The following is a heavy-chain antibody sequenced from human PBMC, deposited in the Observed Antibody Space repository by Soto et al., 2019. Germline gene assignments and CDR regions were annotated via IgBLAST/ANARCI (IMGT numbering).Heavy chain of an antibody. CDR3: ARVGRYYGSGSYSPYYYYYMDV. J-gene: IGHJ6*03. CDR1: SGSIISSDW. D-gene: IGHD3-10*01. Sequence: SETLSLTCAVSSGSIISSDWWSWVRQPPGKGLEWIGEIYHGGSTNYYPSLNSRVTISVDKSMNQFSLKLSSVTAADTAVYYCARVGRYYGSGSYSPYYYYYMDVWGKGTTVTVSS. CDR2: IYHGGST. V-gene: IGHV4-4*02.